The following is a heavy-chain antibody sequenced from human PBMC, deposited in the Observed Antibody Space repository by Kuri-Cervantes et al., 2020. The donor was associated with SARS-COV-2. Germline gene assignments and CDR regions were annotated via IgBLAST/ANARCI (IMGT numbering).Heavy chain of an antibody. J-gene: IGHJ6*02. CDR2: INPNSGGT. D-gene: IGHD2-8*01. CDR3: ARDFVVLMVYAQDYYGMDV. Sequence: ASVKVSCKASGNTLTGYYMHWVRQAPGLGLEWMGWINPNSGGTNYAQKFQGWVTMTRDTSINTAYMELGRLRSDDTAVYYCARDFVVLMVYAQDYYGMDVWGQGTTVTVSS. CDR1: GNTLTGYY. V-gene: IGHV1-2*04.